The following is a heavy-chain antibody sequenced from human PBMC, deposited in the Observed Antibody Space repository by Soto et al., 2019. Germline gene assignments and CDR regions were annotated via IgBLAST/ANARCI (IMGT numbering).Heavy chain of an antibody. Sequence: GGSLRLSCAASGFTFSSYGMHWVRQAPGKGLEWVAVISYDGSNKYYADSVKGRFTISRDNSKNTLYLQMNSLRAEDTAVYYCAKEYSNQLLLDYYYYGMDVWGQGTTVTVSS. CDR3: AKEYSNQLLLDYYYYGMDV. CDR1: GFTFSSYG. D-gene: IGHD2-2*01. J-gene: IGHJ6*02. V-gene: IGHV3-30*18. CDR2: ISYDGSNK.